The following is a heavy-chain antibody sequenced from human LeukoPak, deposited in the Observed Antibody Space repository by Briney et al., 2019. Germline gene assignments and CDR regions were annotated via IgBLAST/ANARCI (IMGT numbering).Heavy chain of an antibody. V-gene: IGHV4-34*01. Sequence: SETLSLTCAVYGGSFSGYYWSWIRQPPGKGLEWIGEINHSGSTNYNPSLKSRVTISVDTSKNQFSLKLSSVTAADTAVYYCAREGIRYFDWLSSAFDIWGQGTMVTVPS. CDR2: INHSGST. CDR3: AREGIRYFDWLSSAFDI. CDR1: GGSFSGYY. J-gene: IGHJ3*02. D-gene: IGHD3-9*01.